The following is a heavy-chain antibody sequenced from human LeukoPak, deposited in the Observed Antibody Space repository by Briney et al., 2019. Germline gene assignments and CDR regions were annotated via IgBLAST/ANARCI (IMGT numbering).Heavy chain of an antibody. Sequence: GGSLRLSCTASGFTFTSYAMHWVRQAPGKGLEWVAVISYDGSNKYYADSVKGRFTISRDNSKNTLYLQMNSLRAEDTAVYYCASAEPRGIIWYPYWGQGTLVTVSS. CDR2: ISYDGSNK. D-gene: IGHD6-13*01. CDR1: GFTFTSYA. J-gene: IGHJ4*02. V-gene: IGHV3-30-3*01. CDR3: ASAEPRGIIWYPY.